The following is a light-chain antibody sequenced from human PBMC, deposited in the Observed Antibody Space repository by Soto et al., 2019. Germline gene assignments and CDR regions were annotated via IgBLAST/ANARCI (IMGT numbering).Light chain of an antibody. CDR2: GTS. Sequence: EIVLTQSPPTLSLSHRERATLSSRASQSVSSSYLAWYQQKPGQAPRLLIYGTSSRATGIPDRFSGSGSGTDFTLTISRLEPEDFAVYYCQHRSNWPTFGQGTRLEIK. CDR3: QHRSNWPT. V-gene: IGKV3D-20*02. J-gene: IGKJ5*01. CDR1: QSVSSSY.